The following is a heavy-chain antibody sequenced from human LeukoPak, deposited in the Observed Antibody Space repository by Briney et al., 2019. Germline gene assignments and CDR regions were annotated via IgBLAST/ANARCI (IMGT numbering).Heavy chain of an antibody. J-gene: IGHJ5*02. CDR1: GFTFDDYT. D-gene: IGHD3-10*01. CDR3: ASGAGPMVRGVIITELDP. Sequence: GGSLRLSCAASGFTFDDYTMHWVRQAPGKGLEWVSSISGSSSYIYYADSVKGRFSISRDNAKNSLYLQMNSLRAEDTAVYYCASGAGPMVRGVIITELDPWGQGTLVTVSS. V-gene: IGHV3-21*01. CDR2: ISGSSSYI.